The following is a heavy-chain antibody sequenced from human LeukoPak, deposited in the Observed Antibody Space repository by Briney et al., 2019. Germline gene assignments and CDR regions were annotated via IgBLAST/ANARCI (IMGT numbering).Heavy chain of an antibody. CDR1: GFTFSDYY. V-gene: IGHV3-11*01. D-gene: IGHD3-22*01. J-gene: IGHJ4*02. CDR2: ISSSGSIK. Sequence: GGSLRLSCSASGFTFSDYYMSWIRQAPGKGLEWVSYISSSGSIKYYTDSVKGRFTTSRDNAKNSLYLQMSSLRAEDTAMYYCARAFYDSSGYYPGSFDYWGQGTLVTVSS. CDR3: ARAFYDSSGYYPGSFDY.